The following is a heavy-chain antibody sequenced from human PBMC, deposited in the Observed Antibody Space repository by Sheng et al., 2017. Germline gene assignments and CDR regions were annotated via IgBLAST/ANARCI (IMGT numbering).Heavy chain of an antibody. V-gene: IGHV4-34*01. D-gene: IGHD1-26*01. CDR2: INHSGGT. CDR1: GGSFSAYY. J-gene: IGHJ4*02. Sequence: QVQLQQWGAGLLKPSETLSLSCAVYGGSFSAYYWSWIRQPPGKGLEWIGEINHSGGTNYNPSLKSRVTISVDTSKNQFSLKLNSVTAADTAVYYCASTEPNIGYWGQGTLVTVSS. CDR3: ASTEPNIGY.